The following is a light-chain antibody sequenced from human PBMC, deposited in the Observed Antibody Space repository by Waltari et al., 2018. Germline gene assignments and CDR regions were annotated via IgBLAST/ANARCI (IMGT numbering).Light chain of an antibody. CDR3: SSWDDSLNAWV. CDR2: SDD. Sequence: QSVLTQPPSVSAGPRQRVTISCSGSNSNIGNNAVNWYQQFPGKAPKLPVYSDDLLPSGVSDRFSGSKSGTSGSLAISGLQSEDEADYYCSSWDDSLNAWVFGGGTKLTVL. CDR1: NSNIGNNA. J-gene: IGLJ3*02. V-gene: IGLV1-36*01.